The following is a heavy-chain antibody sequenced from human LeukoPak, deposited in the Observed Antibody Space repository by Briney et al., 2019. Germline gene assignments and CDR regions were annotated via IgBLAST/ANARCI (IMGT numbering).Heavy chain of an antibody. CDR3: ARSPGIWNEYGRLEY. CDR2: IFHTGNT. CDR1: GDSISSGGHY. Sequence: TLSLTCAVSGDSISSGGHYWNWIRQRPGNGLEWIGYIFHTGNTYYNPSLKSRVIISVDTSKSQFSLNLSSVTAADTAVYYCARSPGIWNEYGRLEYWGQGALVTVSS. J-gene: IGHJ4*02. D-gene: IGHD1-1*01. V-gene: IGHV4-31*11.